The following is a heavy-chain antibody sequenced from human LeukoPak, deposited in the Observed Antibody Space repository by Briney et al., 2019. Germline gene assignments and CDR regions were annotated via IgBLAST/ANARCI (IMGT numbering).Heavy chain of an antibody. Sequence: GGSLGLSCAASGFTFSNYWMTWVRQAPGKGLEWVAHINQDGSEEHYMDSAKARFTISRDNAKNSLSLQMNSLRAEDTAVYYCVRDGGVSGYDLLDYWGQGTLVTVSS. CDR3: VRDGGVSGYDLLDY. D-gene: IGHD5-12*01. J-gene: IGHJ4*02. CDR2: INQDGSEE. CDR1: GFTFSNYW. V-gene: IGHV3-7*01.